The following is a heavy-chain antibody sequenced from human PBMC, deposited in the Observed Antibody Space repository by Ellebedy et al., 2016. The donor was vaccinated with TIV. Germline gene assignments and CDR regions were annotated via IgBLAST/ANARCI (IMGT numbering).Heavy chain of an antibody. CDR2: MIPNSGYT. V-gene: IGHV1-8*01. CDR1: GNTLTELP. J-gene: IGHJ4*02. Sequence: ASVKVSCXVSGNTLTELPLHWVRQATAHGLEWMGWMIPNSGYTVYAQNFQGRVTMTRDTSISTAYMELNSLTSEDTAVYYCARNYQGLTIWGQGTLVTVSS. CDR3: ARNYQGLTI. D-gene: IGHD1-7*01.